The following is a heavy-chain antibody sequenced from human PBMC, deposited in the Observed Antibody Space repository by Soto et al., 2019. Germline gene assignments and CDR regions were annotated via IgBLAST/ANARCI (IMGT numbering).Heavy chain of an antibody. J-gene: IGHJ4*02. CDR3: AGIGVSSGHESPDFDS. Sequence: QVQLVQSGAEVKKPGASVKVSCKASGYTFNFYGITWVRQAPGQGLEWMGWISGFNGNTNYAADLQGRVTMTTDTSTRTAYMALRGPRSDDTAVYYCAGIGVSSGHESPDFDSWGQGTLVTVSS. D-gene: IGHD3-16*01. CDR2: ISGFNGNT. CDR1: GYTFNFYG. V-gene: IGHV1-18*01.